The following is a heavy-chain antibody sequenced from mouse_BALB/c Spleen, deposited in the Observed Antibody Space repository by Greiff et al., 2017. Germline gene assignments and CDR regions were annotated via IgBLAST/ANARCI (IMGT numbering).Heavy chain of an antibody. J-gene: IGHJ3*01. CDR2: INPSTGYT. CDR3: ARIGAYYRYDGAY. D-gene: IGHD2-14*01. Sequence: VQLVESGAELAKPGASVKMSCKASGYTFTSYWMHWVKQRPGQGLEWIGYINPSTGYTEYNQKFKDKATLTADKSSSTAYMQLSSLTSEDSAVYYCARIGAYYRYDGAYWGQGTLVTVSA. CDR1: GYTFTSYW. V-gene: IGHV1-7*01.